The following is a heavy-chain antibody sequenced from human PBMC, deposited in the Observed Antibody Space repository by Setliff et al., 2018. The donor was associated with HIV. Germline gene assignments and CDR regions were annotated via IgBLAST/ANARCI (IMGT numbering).Heavy chain of an antibody. CDR3: ARGESTTWDLAEYFQH. CDR1: GVSVSSGGYY. CDR2: VYYTGTS. V-gene: IGHV4-31*03. Sequence: SETLSLTCTVSGVSVSSGGYYWSWIRQHPGKGLEWIGYVYYTGTSYFNPSLKSRITISVDTSKNRFSLKLGFVTAADTAVYYCARGESTTWDLAEYFQHWGHGTLVTVSS. D-gene: IGHD2-2*01. J-gene: IGHJ1*01.